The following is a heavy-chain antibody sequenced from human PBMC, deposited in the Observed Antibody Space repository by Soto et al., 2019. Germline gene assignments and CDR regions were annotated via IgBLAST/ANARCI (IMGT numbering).Heavy chain of an antibody. D-gene: IGHD3-10*01. Sequence: GASVKVSCKASGYTFTGYYMHWVRQAPGQGLEWMGWINPNSGGTNYAQKFQGWVTMTRDTSISTAYMELSRLRSDDTAVYYCARGRGGYKIWSGDNDAFDIWGQGTMDTVSS. CDR1: GYTFTGYY. V-gene: IGHV1-2*04. CDR3: ARGRGGYKIWSGDNDAFDI. CDR2: INPNSGGT. J-gene: IGHJ3*02.